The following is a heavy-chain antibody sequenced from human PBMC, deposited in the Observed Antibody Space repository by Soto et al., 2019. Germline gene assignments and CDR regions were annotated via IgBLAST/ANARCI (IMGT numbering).Heavy chain of an antibody. CDR3: AREKCSSTSCNHGMDV. V-gene: IGHV3-21*01. D-gene: IGHD2-2*01. CDR1: AFTFNNFP. Sequence: EVQLVESGGGLVKPGGSLRLSCVASAFTFNNFPMHWVRQAPGKGLQWLASITTTSTYKYYADSVKGRFSISRDNAKNSLYLEPTNLRSEDTAVYYCAREKCSSTSCNHGMDVWGLGTTVTVSS. CDR2: ITTTSTYK. J-gene: IGHJ6*02.